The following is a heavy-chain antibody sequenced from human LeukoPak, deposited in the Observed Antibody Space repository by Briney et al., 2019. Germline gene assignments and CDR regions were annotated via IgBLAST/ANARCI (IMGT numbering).Heavy chain of an antibody. J-gene: IGHJ4*02. V-gene: IGHV3-7*01. Sequence: PGGSLRLSCAASGFPVSTYWMIWVRQAPGKGLEWVANIKHDGSEKYYIASVMGRFTISRDNAKSSVYLQMNSLRAEDTAMYYCARDSAGNDYWGQGTLVTVSS. D-gene: IGHD6-13*01. CDR2: IKHDGSEK. CDR3: ARDSAGNDY. CDR1: GFPVSTYW.